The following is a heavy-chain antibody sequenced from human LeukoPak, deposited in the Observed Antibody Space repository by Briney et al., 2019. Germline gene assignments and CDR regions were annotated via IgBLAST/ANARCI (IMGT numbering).Heavy chain of an antibody. CDR2: INQDGSQK. CDR3: ARNQFFDI. Sequence: PGRSLRLSCAASGFTFSTYWMSWVRQGPGKGLEWVANINQDGSQKYYVDSVKGRFTISRDSAKNSLYLQMNSLRAEDTAVYYCARNQFFDIWGQGTVVTVSS. V-gene: IGHV3-7*02. CDR1: GFTFSTYW. J-gene: IGHJ3*02.